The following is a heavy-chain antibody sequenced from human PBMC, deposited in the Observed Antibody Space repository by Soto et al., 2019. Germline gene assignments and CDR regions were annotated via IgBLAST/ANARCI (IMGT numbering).Heavy chain of an antibody. Sequence: GGSLRLSCAASGFTFSSYAMHWVRQAPGKGLEYVSAISSNGGSTYYANSVKGRFTISRDNSKNTLYLQMGSLRAEDMAVYYCAREFYGDYAYEGYYYYMDVWGKGTTVTVSS. J-gene: IGHJ6*03. D-gene: IGHD4-17*01. CDR2: ISSNGGST. V-gene: IGHV3-64*01. CDR1: GFTFSSYA. CDR3: AREFYGDYAYEGYYYYMDV.